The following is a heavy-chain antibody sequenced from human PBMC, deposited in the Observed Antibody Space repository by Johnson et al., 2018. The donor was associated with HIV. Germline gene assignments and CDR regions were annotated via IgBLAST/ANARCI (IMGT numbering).Heavy chain of an antibody. CDR1: GFSFDDYA. V-gene: IGHV3-9*01. CDR2: ISWNRGRI. CDR3: ARGVSSGYYSNAFDV. Sequence: VQLVESGGGLVQSGGSLRLSCAASGFSFDDYAMHWVRQAPGKGLEWVSGISWNRGRICYADSVKGRFTISRDNAKKSLYLQMNSLRAEDTALYYCARGVSSGYYSNAFDVWGQGTMVTVSS. J-gene: IGHJ3*01. D-gene: IGHD3-22*01.